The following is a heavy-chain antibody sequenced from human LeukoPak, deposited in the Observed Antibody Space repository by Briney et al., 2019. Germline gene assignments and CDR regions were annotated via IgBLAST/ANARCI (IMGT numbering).Heavy chain of an antibody. CDR2: IRYDGSNK. D-gene: IGHD1-26*01. CDR3: AKGRGWEASYYYYYMDV. Sequence: PGGSLRLSCAASGFAFSTYDMHWVRQTPGKGLEWVTFIRYDGSNKYYTDSVKGRFTISRDNSKNTLYLQMNSLRAEDTAVYYCAKGRGWEASYYYYYMDVWGKGTTVTISS. J-gene: IGHJ6*03. CDR1: GFAFSTYD. V-gene: IGHV3-30*02.